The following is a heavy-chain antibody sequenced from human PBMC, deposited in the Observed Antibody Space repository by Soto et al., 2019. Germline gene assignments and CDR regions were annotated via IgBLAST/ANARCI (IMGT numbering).Heavy chain of an antibody. Sequence: QLQLQESGSGLVKPSQTLSLTCAVSGGSISSGGYSWSWIRQPPGKGLECIGYIYHSGSTYYNPSLKSRVTISVDGSKNQFSLKLSSVTAADTAVYYCARVVMAAAGMGWFDPWGQGTLVIVSS. D-gene: IGHD6-13*01. CDR3: ARVVMAAAGMGWFDP. V-gene: IGHV4-30-2*01. CDR1: GGSISSGGYS. J-gene: IGHJ5*02. CDR2: IYHSGST.